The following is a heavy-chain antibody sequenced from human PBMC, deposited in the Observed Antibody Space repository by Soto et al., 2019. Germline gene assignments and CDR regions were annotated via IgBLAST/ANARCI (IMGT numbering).Heavy chain of an antibody. D-gene: IGHD2-15*01. CDR1: GYTFTSYG. CDR2: ISAYNGNT. CDR3: AWTYCSGGSCYLLGAFDI. V-gene: IGHV1-18*01. J-gene: IGHJ3*02. Sequence: ASVKVSCKASGYTFTSYGISWVRQAPGQGLEWMGWISAYNGNTNYAQKLQGRVTMTTDTSTSTAYMELRSLRSDVTAVYYFAWTYCSGGSCYLLGAFDIWGQGTMVTVSS.